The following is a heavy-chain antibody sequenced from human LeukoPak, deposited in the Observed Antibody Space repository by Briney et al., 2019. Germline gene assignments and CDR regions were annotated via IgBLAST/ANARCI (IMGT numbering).Heavy chain of an antibody. CDR2: IKQDGSEK. V-gene: IGHV3-7*01. CDR1: GFTFSSYW. Sequence: GGSLRLSCAASGFTFSSYWMSWVRQAPGKGLEWVANIKQDGSEKYYVDSVKGRFTISRDNAKNSLYLQMNSLRAEDTAVYYCARGLHYDILTGYPLPYNAFDYWGQGTLVTVSS. CDR3: ARGLHYDILTGYPLPYNAFDY. D-gene: IGHD3-9*01. J-gene: IGHJ4*02.